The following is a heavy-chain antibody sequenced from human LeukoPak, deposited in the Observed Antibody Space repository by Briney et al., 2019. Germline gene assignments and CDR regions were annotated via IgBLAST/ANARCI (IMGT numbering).Heavy chain of an antibody. V-gene: IGHV3-21*01. D-gene: IGHD6-13*01. J-gene: IGHJ3*02. CDR1: GFTFSSYG. Sequence: GGSLRLSCAASGFTFSSYGMHWVRQAPGKGLEWVSSISSSSSYIYYADSVKGRFTISRDNAKNSLYLQMNSLRAEDTAVYYCARETYMPAAGAFDIWGQGTMVTVSS. CDR2: ISSSSSYI. CDR3: ARETYMPAAGAFDI.